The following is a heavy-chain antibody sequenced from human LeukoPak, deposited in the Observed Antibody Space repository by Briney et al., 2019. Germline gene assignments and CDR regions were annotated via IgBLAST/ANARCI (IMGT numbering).Heavy chain of an antibody. CDR3: ARQDIAARPPDAY. CDR1: GYKFTNYW. J-gene: IGHJ4*02. CDR2: VYPADSDT. V-gene: IGHV5-51*01. Sequence: GESLKISCRGSGYKFTNYWIARVRQMPGKGLEWMGIVYPADSDTRYSPSFQGQVTMSADKSISTAYLQWNSLKASDTAMYYCARQDIAARPPDAYWGQGTLVTVSS. D-gene: IGHD6-6*01.